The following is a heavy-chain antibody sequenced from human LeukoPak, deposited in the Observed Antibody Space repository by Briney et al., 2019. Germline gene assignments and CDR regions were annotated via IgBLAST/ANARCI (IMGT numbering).Heavy chain of an antibody. D-gene: IGHD6-13*01. CDR3: ARESTSSWYLLRYYYYGMDV. V-gene: IGHV3-30*04. CDR1: GFTFSSYA. J-gene: IGHJ6*02. CDR2: ISYDGSNK. Sequence: GGSLRLSCAASGFTFSSYAMHWVRQAPGKGLEWVAVISYDGSNKYYADSVKGRFTISRDNAKNSLYLQMNSLRAEDTAVYYCARESTSSWYLLRYYYYGMDVWGQGTTVTVSS.